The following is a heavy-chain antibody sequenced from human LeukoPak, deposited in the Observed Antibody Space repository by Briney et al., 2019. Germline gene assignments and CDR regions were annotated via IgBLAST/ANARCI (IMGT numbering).Heavy chain of an antibody. D-gene: IGHD3-22*01. V-gene: IGHV4-34*01. CDR3: ARRDSSGYYYTFYYYYGMDV. J-gene: IGHJ6*02. CDR1: GGSISSYY. Sequence: PSETLSLTCTVSGGSISSYYWSWIRQPPGKGLEWIGEINHSGSTNYNPSLKSRVTISVDTSKNQFSLKLSSVTAADTAVYYCARRDSSGYYYTFYYYYGMDVWGQGTTVTVSS. CDR2: INHSGST.